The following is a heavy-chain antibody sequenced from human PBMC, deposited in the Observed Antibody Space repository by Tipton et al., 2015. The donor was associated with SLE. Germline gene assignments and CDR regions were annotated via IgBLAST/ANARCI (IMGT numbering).Heavy chain of an antibody. CDR3: AKVHNPMRYWYMDV. D-gene: IGHD1-14*01. V-gene: IGHV3-23*01. Sequence: SLRLSCAASGFTFSTYAMTWVRQAPGKGLEWVSAISGSGGTNYADSVKGRFIVSRDNSKNTLYLEMNSLRVEDTAVYSCAKVHNPMRYWYMDVWGKGTTVTAS. J-gene: IGHJ6*03. CDR1: GFTFSTYA. CDR2: ISGSGGT.